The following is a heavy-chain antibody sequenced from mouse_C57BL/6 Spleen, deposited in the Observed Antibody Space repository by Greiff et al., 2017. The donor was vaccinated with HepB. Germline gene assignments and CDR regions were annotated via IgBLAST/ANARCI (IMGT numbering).Heavy chain of an antibody. D-gene: IGHD2-12*01. CDR2: IDPETGGT. CDR3: TRSPPYSAYAMDY. J-gene: IGHJ4*01. CDR1: GYTFTDYE. V-gene: IGHV1-15*01. Sequence: VQLQQSGAELVRPGASVTLSCKASGYTFTDYEMHWVKQTPVHGLEWIGAIDPETGGTAYNQKFKGKAILTADKSSSTAYMELRSLTSEDSAVYYCTRSPPYSAYAMDYWGQGTSVTVSS.